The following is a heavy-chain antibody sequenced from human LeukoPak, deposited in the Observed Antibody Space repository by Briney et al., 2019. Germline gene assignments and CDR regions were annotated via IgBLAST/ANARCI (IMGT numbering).Heavy chain of an antibody. CDR3: ARDGRWLQSFDY. Sequence: ASVTVSFKSSVYTFTIYGISWVRQAPGQGLEWMGWISAYNGNTNYAHKLQGRGTMTTDTSTSTAYMELRSLRSDDTAVYYCARDGRWLQSFDYWGQGTLVTVSS. D-gene: IGHD5-24*01. CDR2: ISAYNGNT. V-gene: IGHV1-18*01. CDR1: VYTFTIYG. J-gene: IGHJ4*02.